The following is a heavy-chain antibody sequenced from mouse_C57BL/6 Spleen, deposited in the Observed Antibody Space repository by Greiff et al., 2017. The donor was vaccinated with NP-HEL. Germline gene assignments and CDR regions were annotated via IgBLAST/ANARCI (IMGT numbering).Heavy chain of an antibody. CDR2: IDPETGGT. J-gene: IGHJ2*01. CDR3: TIGFYDGYYNY. D-gene: IGHD2-3*01. Sequence: VKLMESGAELVRPGASVTLSCKASGYTFTDYEMHWVKQTPVHGLEWIGAIDPETGGTAYNQKFKGKAILTADKSSSTAYMELRSLTSEDSAVYYCTIGFYDGYYNYWGQGTTLTVSS. CDR1: GYTFTDYE. V-gene: IGHV1-15*01.